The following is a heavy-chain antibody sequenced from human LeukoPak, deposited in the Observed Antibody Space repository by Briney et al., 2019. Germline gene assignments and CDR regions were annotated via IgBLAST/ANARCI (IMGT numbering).Heavy chain of an antibody. V-gene: IGHV3-7*01. J-gene: IGHJ4*02. CDR1: GFNLSSYW. CDR3: AKQGAYFFDY. Sequence: LPGGSLRLSCEASGFNLSSYWMSWVRQAPGKGLEYVATIKPDGSEQLYVGSAKGRFTISKDSAKNSVFLQINSLRAEDTAMYYCAKQGAYFFDYWGLGTLVTVSS. CDR2: IKPDGSEQ.